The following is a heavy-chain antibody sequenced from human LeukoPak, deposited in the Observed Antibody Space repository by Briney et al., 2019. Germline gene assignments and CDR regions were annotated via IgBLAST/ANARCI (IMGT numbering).Heavy chain of an antibody. CDR2: IVGSGGNM. CDR3: ANGLTWDSTSCSD. CDR1: GFTFSSYA. J-gene: IGHJ4*02. Sequence: PVGSLRLSCAASGFTFSSYAMSWVRQAPGKGLEWVSAIVGSGGNMYYADSVKGRFTISRDNFKSTLYLQMNSLRAEDTAVYYCANGLTWDSTSCSDWGQGTLVTVSS. V-gene: IGHV3-23*01. D-gene: IGHD2-2*01.